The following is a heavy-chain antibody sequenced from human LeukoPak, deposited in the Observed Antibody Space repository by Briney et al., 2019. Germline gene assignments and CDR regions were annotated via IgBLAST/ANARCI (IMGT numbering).Heavy chain of an antibody. V-gene: IGHV1-8*01. D-gene: IGHD1-1*01. CDR1: GYTFSTCD. Sequence: ASVKVSCKASGYTFSTCDINWVRQATGQGLEWMGWMNANSGDTGFAHKFQGRVTMTRDTSINTAYMELSSLRSEDKAVYYCARVLGSISHWGQGTLVTVSS. CDR3: ARVLGSISH. J-gene: IGHJ4*02. CDR2: MNANSGDT.